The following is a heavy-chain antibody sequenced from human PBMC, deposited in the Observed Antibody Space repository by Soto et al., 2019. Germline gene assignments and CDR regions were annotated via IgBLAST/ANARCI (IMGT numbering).Heavy chain of an antibody. V-gene: IGHV3-33*01. CDR2: IWYDGSNK. J-gene: IGHJ6*02. CDR1: GFTFSSYG. CDR3: ARETTVTSYYYYGMDV. Sequence: GGSLRLSCAASGFTFSSYGMHWVRQAPGKGLEWVAVIWYDGSNKYYADSVKGRFTISRDNSKNTLYLQMNSLRAEDTAVYYCARETTVTSYYYYGMDVWGQGTTVTVSS. D-gene: IGHD4-17*01.